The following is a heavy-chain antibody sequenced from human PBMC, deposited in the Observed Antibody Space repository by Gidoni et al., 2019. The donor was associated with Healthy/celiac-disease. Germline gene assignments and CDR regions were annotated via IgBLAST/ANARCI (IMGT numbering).Heavy chain of an antibody. D-gene: IGHD2-15*01. Sequence: EVQLVESGGGLVQPGGSLRLSCAASGFTFSSYELNWVRQAPGKGLEWVSYISSSGSTIYYADSEKGRFTISRDNAKNSLYLQMNSLRAEDTAVYYCARGRHSPLYCSGGSCYTSYGMDVWGQGTTVTVSS. J-gene: IGHJ6*02. CDR3: ARGRHSPLYCSGGSCYTSYGMDV. V-gene: IGHV3-48*03. CDR1: GFTFSSYE. CDR2: ISSSGSTI.